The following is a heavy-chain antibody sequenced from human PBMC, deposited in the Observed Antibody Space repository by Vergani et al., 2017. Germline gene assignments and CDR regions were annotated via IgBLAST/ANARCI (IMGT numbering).Heavy chain of an antibody. D-gene: IGHD2-2*01. J-gene: IGHJ2*01. CDR1: GGTFSSYA. V-gene: IGHV1-69*01. CDR2: IIPIFGTA. Sequence: QVQLVQPGAEVKKPGSSVKVSCKASGGTFSSYAISWVRQAPGQGLEWMGGIIPIFGTANYAQKFQGRVTITADESTSTAYMEPSSLRSEDTAVYYCARDRPNIPPYCSSTSCTYRGWYFDLWGRGTLVTVSS. CDR3: ARDRPNIPPYCSSTSCTYRGWYFDL.